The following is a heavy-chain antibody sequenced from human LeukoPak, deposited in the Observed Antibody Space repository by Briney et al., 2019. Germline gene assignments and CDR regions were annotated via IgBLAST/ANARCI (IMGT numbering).Heavy chain of an antibody. D-gene: IGHD5-24*01. V-gene: IGHV1-58*02. Sequence: SVKVSCKASGFTFTSSAMQWVRQARGQRLEWIGWIVVGSGNTNYAQKFQERVTITRDMSTSTAYMELSSLRSEDTAVYYCARDGEMATIYFDYWGQGTLVTVSS. CDR2: IVVGSGNT. CDR3: ARDGEMATIYFDY. CDR1: GFTFTSSA. J-gene: IGHJ4*02.